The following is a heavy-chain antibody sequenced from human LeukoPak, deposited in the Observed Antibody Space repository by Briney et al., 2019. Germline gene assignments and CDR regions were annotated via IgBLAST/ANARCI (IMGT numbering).Heavy chain of an antibody. Sequence: SGPTLVNPTQTLTLTCTFSGFSLSTSGVGVGWIRQPPGKALEWLALIYWDDDKRYSPPLKSRLTITKDTSKNHVVLTMTNMDPVDTATYYCAHGSGWIDHNWFDPWGQGTLVTVSS. CDR2: IYWDDDK. CDR3: AHGSGWIDHNWFDP. CDR1: GFSLSTSGVG. D-gene: IGHD6-19*01. V-gene: IGHV2-5*02. J-gene: IGHJ5*02.